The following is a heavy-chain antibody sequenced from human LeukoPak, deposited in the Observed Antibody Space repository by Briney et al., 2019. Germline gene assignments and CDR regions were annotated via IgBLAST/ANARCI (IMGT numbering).Heavy chain of an antibody. J-gene: IGHJ4*02. D-gene: IGHD5-24*01. CDR2: ISYDGSNK. CDR1: GFTFSSYA. CDR3: ARDGKRWLQYLDY. V-gene: IGHV3-30-3*01. Sequence: GRSLRLSCAASGFTFSSYAMHWVRQAPGKGLEWVAVISYDGSNKYYADSVKGRFTISRDNSKNTLYLQMNSLRAEDTAVYYCARDGKRWLQYLDYWGQGTLVTVSS.